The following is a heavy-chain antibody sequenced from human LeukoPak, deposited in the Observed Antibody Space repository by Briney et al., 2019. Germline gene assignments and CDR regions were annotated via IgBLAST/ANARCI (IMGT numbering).Heavy chain of an antibody. J-gene: IGHJ2*01. D-gene: IGHD2-15*01. CDR1: GCTFSTFA. V-gene: IGHV3-23*01. CDR2: TTGSGGST. Sequence: GGSLRLSCAASGCTFSTFAMSWVRQAPGKGMEWVSATTGSGGSTYYADSVKGRFTISRDNSKNTLYLQMNSLRAEDTAVYYCAKWWIPDWYFDLWGRGTLVTVSS. CDR3: AKWWIPDWYFDL.